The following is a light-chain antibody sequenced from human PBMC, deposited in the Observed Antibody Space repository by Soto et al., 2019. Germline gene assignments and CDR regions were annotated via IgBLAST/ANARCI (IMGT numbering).Light chain of an antibody. V-gene: IGKV3-15*01. J-gene: IGKJ1*01. CDR3: QQYNNRPVT. CDR1: QSVSSN. Sequence: EIVMTQSPATLSVSPGERATLSCRASQSVSSNLAWYQQKPGQAPRLLIYGASTRATGIPARFSGSGSGTEFTLTISSLQSEDFAVYYCQQYNNRPVTFGQGTKVEI. CDR2: GAS.